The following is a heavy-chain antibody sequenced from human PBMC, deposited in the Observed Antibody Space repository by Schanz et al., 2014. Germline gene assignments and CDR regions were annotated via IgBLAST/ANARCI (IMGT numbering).Heavy chain of an antibody. D-gene: IGHD3-10*01. J-gene: IGHJ4*02. CDR3: AKGKSEVRGIILDY. CDR1: GFTFSSYA. V-gene: IGHV3-23*04. Sequence: VQLVESGGGVVQPGRSRRLSCEASGFTFSSYAMTWVRQAPGKGLEWVATISGSSENTYYADSVKGRVTISRDNSRNTLFLQMRNLRADDTALYYCAKGKSEVRGIILDYWGQGTMVVVSS. CDR2: ISGSSENT.